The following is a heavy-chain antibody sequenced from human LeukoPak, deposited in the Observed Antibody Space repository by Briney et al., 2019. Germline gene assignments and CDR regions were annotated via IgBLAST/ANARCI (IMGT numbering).Heavy chain of an antibody. CDR2: INQDGSEK. CDR3: AKDAQRGFDYSNSLEH. J-gene: IGHJ4*02. D-gene: IGHD4-11*01. Sequence: PGGSLRLSCAASGFTFSSYWMSWVRQAPGKGLEWVANINQDGSEKYYVDSVKGRFTISRDNFKNTVSLQMNSLRAEDTALYYCAKDAQRGFDYSNSLEHWGQGSLVTVSS. V-gene: IGHV3-7*01. CDR1: GFTFSSYW.